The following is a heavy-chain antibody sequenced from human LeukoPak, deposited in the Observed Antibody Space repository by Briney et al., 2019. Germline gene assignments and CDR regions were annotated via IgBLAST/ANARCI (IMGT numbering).Heavy chain of an antibody. Sequence: PSETLSLTCAVYGGSFSGYYWSWIRQPPGKGLEWIGEINHSGSTNYNPSLKSRVTISVDTSKNQFSLKLSSVTAADTAVYYCAKTAYDYDHTGQSDYWGQGTLVTVSS. CDR2: INHSGST. CDR1: GGSFSGYY. V-gene: IGHV4-34*01. D-gene: IGHD3-22*01. J-gene: IGHJ4*02. CDR3: AKTAYDYDHTGQSDY.